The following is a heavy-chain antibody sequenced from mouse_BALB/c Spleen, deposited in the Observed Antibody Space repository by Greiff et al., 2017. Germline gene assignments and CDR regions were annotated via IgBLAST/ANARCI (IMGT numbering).Heavy chain of an antibody. CDR3: ARENYGYAMDY. CDR1: GYTFTSYW. CDR2: INPSTGYT. J-gene: IGHJ4*01. Sequence: VQLQESGAELAKPGASVKMSCKASGYTFTSYWMHWVKQRPGQGLEWIGYINPSTGYTEYNQKFKDKATLTADKSSSTAYMQLSSLTSEDSAVYYCARENYGYAMDYWGQGTSVTVSS. V-gene: IGHV1-7*01. D-gene: IGHD1-1*01.